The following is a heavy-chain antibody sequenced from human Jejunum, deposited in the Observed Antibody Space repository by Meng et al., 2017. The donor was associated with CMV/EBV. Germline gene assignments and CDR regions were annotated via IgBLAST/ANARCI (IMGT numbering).Heavy chain of an antibody. J-gene: IGHJ5*02. Sequence: VLLQASGPGLVKSSGTLSLTCFFSAGPISGYYWSWIRQPAGKGLEWIGRIYTSGSTHYNPSLKSRLTMSVDLAKNQISLKLSSVTAADTAVYYCARESGSYYWFDPWGQGTLVTVSS. CDR3: ARESGSYYWFDP. V-gene: IGHV4-4*07. D-gene: IGHD1-26*01. CDR2: IYTSGST. CDR1: AGPISGYY.